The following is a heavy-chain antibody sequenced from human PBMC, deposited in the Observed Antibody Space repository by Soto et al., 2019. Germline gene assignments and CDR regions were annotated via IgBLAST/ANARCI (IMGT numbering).Heavy chain of an antibody. Sequence: AVGLRWHSRRAGGVSLCRCRQYRVRQAPVKVREWVSSISSSSSYIYYADSVKGRFTISRDNAKNSLYLQMNSLRAEDTAVYYCARDPYPYYDILTGKDPPFDYWGQGTLVNVSS. D-gene: IGHD3-9*01. CDR3: ARDPYPYYDILTGKDPPFDY. CDR2: ISSSSSYI. J-gene: IGHJ4*02. V-gene: IGHV3-21*01. CDR1: GVSLCRCR.